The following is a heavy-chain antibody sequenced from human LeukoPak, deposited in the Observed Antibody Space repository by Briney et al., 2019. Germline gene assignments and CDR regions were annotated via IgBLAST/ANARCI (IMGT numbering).Heavy chain of an antibody. V-gene: IGHV3-48*03. Sequence: GGSLRLSCAASGFTFSSYEMTWVRQAPGKGLEWVSYISSSGSTIYYADSVKGRFIISRDSAKNSLYLQMNSLRPEDTAVYYCTRDRNARATKEDRYDYWGQGTLVTVSS. D-gene: IGHD5-12*01. J-gene: IGHJ4*02. CDR3: TRDRNARATKEDRYDY. CDR2: ISSSGSTI. CDR1: GFTFSSYE.